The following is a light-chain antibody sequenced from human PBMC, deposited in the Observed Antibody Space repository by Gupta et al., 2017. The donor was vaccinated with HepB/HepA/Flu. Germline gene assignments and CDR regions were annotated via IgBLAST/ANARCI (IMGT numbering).Light chain of an antibody. Sequence: QSALTQPASVSGSPGQSITISCTGTSSDVGGFNYVSWYRQHPGKAPKLMIYDVSKRPAGVANRFSVSKSGNTASLTISGRQAEDEADYYCSSYTSSSTYVFGTGTKVTVL. CDR3: SSYTSSSTYV. J-gene: IGLJ1*01. CDR1: SSDVGGFNY. CDR2: DVS. V-gene: IGLV2-14*01.